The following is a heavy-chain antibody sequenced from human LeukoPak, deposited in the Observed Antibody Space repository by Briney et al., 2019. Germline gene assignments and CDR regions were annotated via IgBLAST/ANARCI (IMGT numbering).Heavy chain of an antibody. Sequence: GGSLRLSCAASGFTFSSYAMSWVRQAPGKGLEWVSAISGGGGSTYYADSVKGRFTISRDNSKNTLYLQMNSLRAEDTAVYYCVVTSAPSIAAAGIPIDYWGQGTLVTVSS. CDR2: ISGGGGST. V-gene: IGHV3-23*01. CDR3: VVTSAPSIAAAGIPIDY. CDR1: GFTFSSYA. J-gene: IGHJ4*02. D-gene: IGHD6-13*01.